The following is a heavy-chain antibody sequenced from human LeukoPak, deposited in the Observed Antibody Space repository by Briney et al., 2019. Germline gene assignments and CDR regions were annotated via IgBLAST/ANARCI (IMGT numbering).Heavy chain of an antibody. CDR2: IYYSGST. CDR3: ARVRSSQYFDY. Sequence: PSETLSLTCTVSGGSISSGGYYWSWIRQHPGKGLEWIGYIYYSGSTYYNPSLKSRVTISVDTSKNQFSLKLSSVTAADTAVYYCARVRSSQYFDYWGQGTLVTVSS. D-gene: IGHD2-2*01. CDR1: GGSISSGGYY. V-gene: IGHV4-31*03. J-gene: IGHJ4*02.